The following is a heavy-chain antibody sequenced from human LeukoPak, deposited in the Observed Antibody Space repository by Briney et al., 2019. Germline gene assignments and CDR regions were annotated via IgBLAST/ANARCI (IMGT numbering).Heavy chain of an antibody. V-gene: IGHV4-39*01. D-gene: IGHD3-9*01. CDR1: GDSISSRSYY. J-gene: IGHJ4*02. Sequence: PSETLSLTCTVSGDSISSRSYYWGWLRQPPGKGLEWIGKIYYGRNYKGNSSLKSRGTISVETSKNQFSLKLSSVTAADTAVYYCASRDYDILTGPLDYWGQGTLVTVSS. CDR2: IYYGRNY. CDR3: ASRDYDILTGPLDY.